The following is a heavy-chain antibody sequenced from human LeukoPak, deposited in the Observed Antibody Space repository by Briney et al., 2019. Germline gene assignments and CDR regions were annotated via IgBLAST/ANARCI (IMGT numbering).Heavy chain of an antibody. CDR1: GGSISSSSYY. Sequence: PSETLSLTCTVSGGSISSSSYYWGWIRRPPGKGLEWIGSIYYSGSTYYNPSLKSRVTISVDTSKNQFSLKLSSVTAADTAVYYCAYGLGSPGRWFDPWGQGTLVTVSS. J-gene: IGHJ5*02. CDR3: AYGLGSPGRWFDP. D-gene: IGHD3-10*01. V-gene: IGHV4-39*01. CDR2: IYYSGST.